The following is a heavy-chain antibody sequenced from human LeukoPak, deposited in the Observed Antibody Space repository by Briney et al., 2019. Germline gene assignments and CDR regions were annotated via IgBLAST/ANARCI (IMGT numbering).Heavy chain of an antibody. CDR3: AKVSGFKITFGGVID. Sequence: PGGSLRLSCAASGFTFSSYVMHWVRQAPGKGLEWVAVISYDGINKFYAESVKGRFTISRDNSKNTVYLQMNSLRAEDTAVFYCAKVSGFKITFGGVIDWGQGTPVTVSS. D-gene: IGHD3-16*02. CDR1: GFTFSSYV. V-gene: IGHV3-30*18. J-gene: IGHJ4*02. CDR2: ISYDGINK.